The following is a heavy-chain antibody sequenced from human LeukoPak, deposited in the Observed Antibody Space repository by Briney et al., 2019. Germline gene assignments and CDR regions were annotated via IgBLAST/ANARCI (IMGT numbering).Heavy chain of an antibody. V-gene: IGHV3-21*01. Sequence: GGSLRLSCAASGFTFEDYTVNWVRQAPGKGLEWVSIIPPASNYIRYADSVKGRFTVSRDNARNSLYLQMNSLRAEDTAVYYCATDRDWIFAFWGQGALVTVSS. D-gene: IGHD1-1*01. CDR1: GFTFEDYT. CDR2: IPPASNYI. J-gene: IGHJ4*02. CDR3: ATDRDWIFAF.